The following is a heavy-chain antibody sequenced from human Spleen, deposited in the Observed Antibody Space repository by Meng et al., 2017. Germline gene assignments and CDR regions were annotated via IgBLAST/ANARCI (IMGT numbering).Heavy chain of an antibody. CDR2: ISSSGNTM. J-gene: IGHJ4*02. CDR3: ARDPAAIHDYGDYFDY. V-gene: IGHV3-11*01. Sequence: QVQLVESGGGLVKPGGALRLSCAASGFTFSDYYMSWIRQAPGRGLEWISYISSSGNTMYYADSVKGRFTISRDNAKNSLFLQMNSLRDEDTAVYYCARDPAAIHDYGDYFDYWGQGTLVTVSS. CDR1: GFTFSDYY. D-gene: IGHD4-17*01.